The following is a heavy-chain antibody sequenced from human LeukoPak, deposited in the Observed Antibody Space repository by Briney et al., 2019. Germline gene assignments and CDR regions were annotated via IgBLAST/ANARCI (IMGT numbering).Heavy chain of an antibody. CDR1: GASISSSNYY. V-gene: IGHV4-39*07. J-gene: IGHJ4*02. D-gene: IGHD3-9*01. Sequence: PSETLSLTCTVSGASISSSNYYWGWIRQPPGKGLEWIGSIYYRGSTYYNPSLKSRVTISVDTSKNQFSLKLSSVTAADTAVYYCARDKRYFDWLSNYFDYWGQGTLVTVSS. CDR3: ARDKRYFDWLSNYFDY. CDR2: IYYRGST.